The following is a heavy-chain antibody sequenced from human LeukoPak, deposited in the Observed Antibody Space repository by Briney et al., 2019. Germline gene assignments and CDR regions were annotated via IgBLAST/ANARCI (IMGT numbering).Heavy chain of an antibody. CDR3: ASNFYGDYINWFDP. J-gene: IGHJ5*02. CDR1: GGSISSSSYY. Sequence: SETLSLTCTVSGGSISSSSYYWGWIRQPPGKGLEWIGSIYYSESTYYNPSLKSRVTISVDTSKNQFSLKLSSVTAADTAVYYCASNFYGDYINWFDPWGRGTLVTVSS. CDR2: IYYSEST. D-gene: IGHD4-17*01. V-gene: IGHV4-39*01.